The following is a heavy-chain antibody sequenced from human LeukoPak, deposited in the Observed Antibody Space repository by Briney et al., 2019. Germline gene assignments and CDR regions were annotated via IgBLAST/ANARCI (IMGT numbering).Heavy chain of an antibody. J-gene: IGHJ4*02. V-gene: IGHV3-74*01. D-gene: IGHD6-13*01. CDR2: FNSDWSST. CDR1: GFTFSSYW. Sequence: GGPLRLSCAASGFTFSSYWMHWLRQAPGKGLVWVSRFNSDWSSTSYADSVKGRFTISRDNAKNTLYLQMNSLRAEDTAVYYCARDLEAAGLDYWGQGTLVTVSS. CDR3: ARDLEAAGLDY.